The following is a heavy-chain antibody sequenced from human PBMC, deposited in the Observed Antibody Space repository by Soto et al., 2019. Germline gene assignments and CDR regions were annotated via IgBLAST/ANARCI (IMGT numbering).Heavy chain of an antibody. CDR1: GGSFSGYY. Sequence: QVQLQQWGAGLLKPSETLSLTCAVYGGSFSGYYWSWIRQPPGKGLEWIGEINHSGSTNYNPSLKSRVTISVDTSKNQFSLKLSSVTAADTAVYYCARGRRRCDGTSCYVFIGRYNWFDPWGQGTLVTVSS. CDR2: INHSGST. CDR3: ARGRRRCDGTSCYVFIGRYNWFDP. J-gene: IGHJ5*02. V-gene: IGHV4-34*01. D-gene: IGHD2-2*01.